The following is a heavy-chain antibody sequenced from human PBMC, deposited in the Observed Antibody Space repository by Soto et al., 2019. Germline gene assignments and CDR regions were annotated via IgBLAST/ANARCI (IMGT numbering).Heavy chain of an antibody. CDR3: ARHTPMAPIWIDY. CDR1: GESISSGEYY. D-gene: IGHD5-18*01. Sequence: PSETLSLTCTVSGESISSGEYYWSWIRQHPGKGLEWIGYISYSGSTYYNPSLKSRVSISLDTSKNQFSLKLNSVTAADTAVHYCARHTPMAPIWIDYWGQGTLVTVSS. J-gene: IGHJ4*02. CDR2: ISYSGST. V-gene: IGHV4-31*03.